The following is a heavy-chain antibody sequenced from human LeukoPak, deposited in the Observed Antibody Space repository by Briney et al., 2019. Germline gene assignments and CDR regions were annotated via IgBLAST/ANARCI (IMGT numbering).Heavy chain of an antibody. CDR2: IKQDGSEK. J-gene: IGHJ6*02. V-gene: IGHV3-7*04. D-gene: IGHD5-18*01. CDR1: GFTFSSHW. CDR3: ARDKGYSYGLTGMDV. Sequence: GGSLRLSCAASGFTFSSHWMSWVRQAPAKGLEWVANIKQDGSEKYYVDSVKGRFTISRDNAKNSLYLQMNSLRAEDTAVYYCARDKGYSYGLTGMDVWGQGTTVTVSS.